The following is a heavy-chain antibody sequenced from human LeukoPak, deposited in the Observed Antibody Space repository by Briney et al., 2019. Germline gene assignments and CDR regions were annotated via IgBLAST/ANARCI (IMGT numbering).Heavy chain of an antibody. D-gene: IGHD1-7*01. CDR1: GFTFSGFW. V-gene: IGHV3-7*01. Sequence: GGSLRLSCAASGFTFSGFWMSWVRQTPGKGLEWVANIKQDGSEIYYVDSVKGRFTISRDNAKNSLSLQMNGLRVEDTAVYYCARAGSFWHYVYWGQGTLVTVSS. CDR3: ARAGSFWHYVY. CDR2: IKQDGSEI. J-gene: IGHJ4*02.